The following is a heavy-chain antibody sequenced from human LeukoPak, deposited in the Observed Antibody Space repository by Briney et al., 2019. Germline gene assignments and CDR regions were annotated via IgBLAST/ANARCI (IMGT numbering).Heavy chain of an antibody. Sequence: GGSLRLSCAASGFTFSSYAMTWVRQAPGKGLEWVSGISGSGGSTFYADSVKGRFTVSRDNAKNTLYLQMNSLRAEDTAVYYCARADLRGAKMTTVTRGYYYYYVDVWGKGTTVTVSS. CDR1: GFTFSSYA. CDR3: ARADLRGAKMTTVTRGYYYYYVDV. CDR2: ISGSGGST. J-gene: IGHJ6*03. V-gene: IGHV3-23*01. D-gene: IGHD4-17*01.